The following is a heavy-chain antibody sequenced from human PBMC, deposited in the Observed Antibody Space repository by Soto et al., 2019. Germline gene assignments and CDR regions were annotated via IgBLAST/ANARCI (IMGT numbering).Heavy chain of an antibody. CDR2: FDPEDGET. J-gene: IGHJ5*02. CDR1: GYTLTDLS. D-gene: IGHD5-12*01. Sequence: VKVSCKVSGYTLTDLSMHWVRQAPGQGLEWMGGFDPEDGETIYAQKFQGRVTMTEDTSTDTAYMELSSLRSEDTAVYYCATEIGDIVATVGWFDPWGQGTLVTVSS. V-gene: IGHV1-24*01. CDR3: ATEIGDIVATVGWFDP.